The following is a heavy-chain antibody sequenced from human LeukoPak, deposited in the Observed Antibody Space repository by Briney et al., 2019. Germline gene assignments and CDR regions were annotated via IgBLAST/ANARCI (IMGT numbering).Heavy chain of an antibody. CDR3: ATRGLYCSSTSCQTDAFDI. CDR2: ISSSRSTI. D-gene: IGHD2-2*01. J-gene: IGHJ3*02. V-gene: IGHV3-48*01. CDR1: GFTFSSYS. Sequence: GGSLRLSCAASGFTFSSYSMNWVRQAPGKGLEWVSYISSSRSTIYYADSVKGRFTISRDNAKNSLYLQMNSLRAEDTAVYYCATRGLYCSSTSCQTDAFDIWGQGTMVTVSS.